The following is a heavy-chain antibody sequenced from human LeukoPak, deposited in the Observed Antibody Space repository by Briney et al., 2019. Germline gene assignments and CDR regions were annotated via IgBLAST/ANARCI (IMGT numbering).Heavy chain of an antibody. CDR1: GFTFNTYG. CDR2: TGNTGLAK. CDR3: AREATWGNWYFDL. V-gene: IGHV3-30*02. J-gene: IGHJ2*01. Sequence: GGSLRLSCVASGFTFNTYGMHWVRQAPGKGLEWVAVTGNTGLAKYFAEFAKGRLTISRDNSKNTLYLETNSLRHEDTAVYYCAREATWGNWYFDLWGRGTLVTVSS. D-gene: IGHD3-16*01.